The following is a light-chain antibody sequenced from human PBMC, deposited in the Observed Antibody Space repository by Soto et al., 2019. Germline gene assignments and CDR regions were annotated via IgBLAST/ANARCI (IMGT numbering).Light chain of an antibody. J-gene: IGKJ1*01. CDR1: QSIRSY. CDR2: DVS. V-gene: IGKV3-11*01. CDR3: RQRSGWRWT. Sequence: EIVLTQSPATLCLSPGERATLSCRASQSIRSYLAWYQQKPGQAPRLLIFDVSNRATGIPARYSGSGSGTDFSLAISGLEPEDFAVFYCRQRSGWRWTFGQGTKVEIK.